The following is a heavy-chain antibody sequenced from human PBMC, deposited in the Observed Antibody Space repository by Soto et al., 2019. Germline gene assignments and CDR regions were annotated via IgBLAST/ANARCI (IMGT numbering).Heavy chain of an antibody. CDR1: GGSISSYY. CDR3: ARHVNLPLAGTGFDS. D-gene: IGHD6-19*01. CDR2: IYSSGNT. Sequence: TSETLSLTCTVSGGSISSYYWNWIRQPPGRGLEWIGYIYSSGNTNYNPSLKSRVTMSIDTSKEQFSLKLSSVTATDTAVYYCARHVNLPLAGTGFDSWGQGILVTVSS. V-gene: IGHV4-59*08. J-gene: IGHJ4*02.